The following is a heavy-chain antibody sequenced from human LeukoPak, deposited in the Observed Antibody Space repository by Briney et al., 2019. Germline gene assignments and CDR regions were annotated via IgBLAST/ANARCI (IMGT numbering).Heavy chain of an antibody. J-gene: IGHJ4*02. Sequence: PSETLSLTCAGYGGSCSGYYWSWIRQPPGKGLEGIGEINHSGSTNYNPSLKSRVTISVDTSKNQFSVKLSSVTAADTAVYYCARVSGRYYDSSGYYAYWGQGTLVTVSS. V-gene: IGHV4-34*01. D-gene: IGHD3-22*01. CDR3: ARVSGRYYDSSGYYAY. CDR1: GGSCSGYY. CDR2: INHSGST.